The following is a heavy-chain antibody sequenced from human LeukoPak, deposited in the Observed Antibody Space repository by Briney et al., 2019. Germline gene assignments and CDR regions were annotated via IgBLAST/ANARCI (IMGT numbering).Heavy chain of an antibody. J-gene: IGHJ4*02. D-gene: IGHD2-8*01. Sequence: SETLSLTCTVSGDSISSGAYYWGWNRPRPGKGLEWVGSIYYSGSTYYNPSLKSRVTVSVDTAKNQFSLKLSPLTAADTAVYYCSRDVSPNGVVDYWGQGTLVTVSS. CDR3: SRDVSPNGVVDY. CDR1: GDSISSGAYY. V-gene: IGHV4-39*07. CDR2: IYYSGST.